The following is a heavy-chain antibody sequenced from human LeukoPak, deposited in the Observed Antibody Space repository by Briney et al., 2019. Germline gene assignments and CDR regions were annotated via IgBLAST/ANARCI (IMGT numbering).Heavy chain of an antibody. D-gene: IGHD2-15*01. V-gene: IGHV4-61*01. J-gene: IGHJ3*02. CDR1: GGSVSSGSYY. CDR3: ASRHCSGGSCYLDAFDI. CDR2: IYYSGST. Sequence: SETLSLTCTVSGGSVSSGSYYWSWIRQPPGRGLEWIGYIYYSGSTNYNPSLKSRVTISVDTSKNQFSLKLSSVTAADTAVYYCASRHCSGGSCYLDAFDIWGQGTMVTVSS.